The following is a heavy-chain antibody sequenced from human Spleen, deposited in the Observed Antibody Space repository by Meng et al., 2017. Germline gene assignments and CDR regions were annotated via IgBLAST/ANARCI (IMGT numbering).Heavy chain of an antibody. CDR3: ARDVYSNTYYFDY. D-gene: IGHD6-13*01. Sequence: GESLKISCAASGFTFSNAWMSWVRQPPGKGLEWVSYISSSGSTIYYADSVKGRFTISRDNSKNTLYLQMNSLRAEDTAVYYCARDVYSNTYYFDYWSQGTLATFPS. CDR2: ISSSGSTI. J-gene: IGHJ4*02. CDR1: GFTFSNAW. V-gene: IGHV3-48*01.